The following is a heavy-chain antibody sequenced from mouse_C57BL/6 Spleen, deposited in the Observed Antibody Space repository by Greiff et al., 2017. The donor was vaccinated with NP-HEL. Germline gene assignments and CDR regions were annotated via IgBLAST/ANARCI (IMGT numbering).Heavy chain of an antibody. D-gene: IGHD1-1*01. Sequence: QVQLKQSGPELVKPGASVKISCKASGYAFSSSWMNWVKQRPGKGLEWIGRIYPGDGDTNYNGKFKGKATLTADKSSSTAYMQLSSLTSEDSAVYFCARSGNYYEDGYFDYWGQGTTLTVSS. CDR1: GYAFSSSW. V-gene: IGHV1-82*01. J-gene: IGHJ2*01. CDR3: ARSGNYYEDGYFDY. CDR2: IYPGDGDT.